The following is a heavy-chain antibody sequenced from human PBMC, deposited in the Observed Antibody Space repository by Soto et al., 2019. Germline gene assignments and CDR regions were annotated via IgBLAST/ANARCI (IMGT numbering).Heavy chain of an antibody. Sequence: WASVKVSCKASGYTFPSYAMHWVRQAPGQRLEWMGWINAGNGNTKYSQKFQGRVTITRDTSASTAYMELSSLRSEDTAVYYCARDHKGIAVGPGASGFDLWGQGTLVTVSS. D-gene: IGHD6-19*01. CDR2: INAGNGNT. J-gene: IGHJ5*02. V-gene: IGHV1-3*01. CDR1: GYTFPSYA. CDR3: ARDHKGIAVGPGASGFDL.